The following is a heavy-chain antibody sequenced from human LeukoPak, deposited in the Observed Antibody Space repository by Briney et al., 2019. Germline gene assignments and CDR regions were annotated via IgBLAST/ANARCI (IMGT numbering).Heavy chain of an antibody. J-gene: IGHJ4*02. CDR1: GYTFTSYG. Sequence: ASVKVSCKASGYTFTSYGISWVRQAPGQGLEWMGWISAYNGNTNYAQKLQGRVTMTTDTSTSTAYMELRSLRSDDTAVYYCARDRGVLLWFGDHFDYWGPGTLVTVSS. D-gene: IGHD3-10*01. CDR3: ARDRGVLLWFGDHFDY. V-gene: IGHV1-18*01. CDR2: ISAYNGNT.